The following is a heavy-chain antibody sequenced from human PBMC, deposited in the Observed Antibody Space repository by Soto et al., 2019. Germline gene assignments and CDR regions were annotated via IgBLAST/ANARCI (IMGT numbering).Heavy chain of an antibody. CDR1: GGSISSGDYY. V-gene: IGHV4-30-4*01. CDR2: IYYSGST. Sequence: PSETLSLTCTVSGGSISSGDYYWSWIRQPPGKGLEWIGYIYYSGSTYYNPSLKSRLTISVDTSKNQFSLKLSSVTAADTAVYYCARYSSGWYLYYFDYWGQGTLVTVSS. J-gene: IGHJ4*02. D-gene: IGHD6-19*01. CDR3: ARYSSGWYLYYFDY.